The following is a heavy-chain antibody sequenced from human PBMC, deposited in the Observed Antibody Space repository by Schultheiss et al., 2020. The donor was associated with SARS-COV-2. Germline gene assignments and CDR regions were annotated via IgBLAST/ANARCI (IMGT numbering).Heavy chain of an antibody. CDR2: ISGSGGST. CDR1: GFTFSNSD. Sequence: GGSLRLSCAASGFTFSNSDMNWVRQAPGKGLEWVSAISGSGGSTYYADSVKGRFTISRDNAKNSLYLQMNSLRAEDTAVYYCASGMATINGRLDYWGQGTLVTVSS. CDR3: ASGMATINGRLDY. J-gene: IGHJ4*02. D-gene: IGHD5-24*01. V-gene: IGHV3-21*01.